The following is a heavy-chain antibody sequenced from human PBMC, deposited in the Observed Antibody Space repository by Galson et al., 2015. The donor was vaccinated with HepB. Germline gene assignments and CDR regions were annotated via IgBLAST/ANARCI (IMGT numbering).Heavy chain of an antibody. CDR2: MYYSGDT. CDR1: GGYVNTNSYS. J-gene: IGHJ4*02. D-gene: IGHD3-3*01. Sequence: ETLSLACSVSGGYVNTNSYSWGWIRQPPGKGLEWIGSMYYSGDTSYNPSLKSRLTMSLDTAKNQISVKLTSVTAADTAIYYCARGRRSVSGRLGGVAHFFDDWGQGSLVSVSS. V-gene: IGHV4-39*07. CDR3: ARGRRSVSGRLGGVAHFFDD.